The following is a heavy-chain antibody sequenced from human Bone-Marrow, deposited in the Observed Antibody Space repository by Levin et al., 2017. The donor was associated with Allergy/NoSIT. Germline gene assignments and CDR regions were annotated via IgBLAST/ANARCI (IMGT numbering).Heavy chain of an antibody. V-gene: IGHV3-30*04. CDR2: ISDDGVNE. CDR3: ARNEHQYCNSVTCYTLWDF. CDR1: GFTFKNFP. D-gene: IGHD2-2*02. Sequence: PGGSLRLSCAASGFTFKNFPMHWVRQAPGGGLEWVAVISDDGVNEYYADSVKGRFTISRDNSKNTLYMQMNSLRTDDTAVYYCARNEHQYCNSVTCYTLWDFWGRGTLVTVSS. J-gene: IGHJ4*02.